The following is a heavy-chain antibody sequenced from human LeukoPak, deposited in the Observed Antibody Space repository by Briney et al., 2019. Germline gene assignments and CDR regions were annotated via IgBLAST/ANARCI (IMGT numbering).Heavy chain of an antibody. D-gene: IGHD3-10*01. Sequence: GGSLRLSCAASGFTFSNAWMSWVRQAPGKGLEWVGRIKSKTDGGTTDYAAPVKGRFTISRDDSKNMLYLQMNSLKTEDTAVYYCTSALLWFGERGDYWGQGTLVTVSS. J-gene: IGHJ4*02. CDR3: TSALLWFGERGDY. CDR2: IKSKTDGGTT. CDR1: GFTFSNAW. V-gene: IGHV3-15*01.